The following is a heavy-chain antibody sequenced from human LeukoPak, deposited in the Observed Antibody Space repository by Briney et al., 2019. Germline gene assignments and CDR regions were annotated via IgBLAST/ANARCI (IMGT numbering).Heavy chain of an antibody. D-gene: IGHD3-16*02. CDR1: GGTFSSYA. Sequence: GASVKVSCKASGGTFSSYAISWVRQAPGQGLEWMGGIIPIFGTANYAQKFQGRVTITADESMSTAYMELSSLRSEDTAVYYCARGRSLGELSDWGQGTLVTVSS. J-gene: IGHJ4*02. CDR2: IIPIFGTA. V-gene: IGHV1-69*01. CDR3: ARGRSLGELSD.